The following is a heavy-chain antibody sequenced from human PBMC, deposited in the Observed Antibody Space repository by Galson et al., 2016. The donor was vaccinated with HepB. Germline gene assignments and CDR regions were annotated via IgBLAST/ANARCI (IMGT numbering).Heavy chain of an antibody. Sequence: SVKVSCKASGYTFTNYPMNWVRQAPGQRLEWMGWINAGNGNTKYSQKFQGRVTLTRDTSASIDYMELSRLRSEDTAAYYWASGAGQTSDFWSGPFDYWGQGTLVTVSS. CDR2: INAGNGNT. D-gene: IGHD3-3*01. CDR1: GYTFTNYP. J-gene: IGHJ4*02. CDR3: ASGAGQTSDFWSGPFDY. V-gene: IGHV1-3*01.